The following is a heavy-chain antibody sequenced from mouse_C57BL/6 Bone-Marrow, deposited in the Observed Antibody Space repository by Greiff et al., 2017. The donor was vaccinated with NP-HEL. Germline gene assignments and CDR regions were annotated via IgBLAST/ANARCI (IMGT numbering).Heavy chain of an antibody. J-gene: IGHJ1*03. CDR1: GFTFTDYY. CDR2: IRNKANGYTT. V-gene: IGHV7-3*01. CDR3: ARSGDGYYGWYFDV. D-gene: IGHD2-3*01. Sequence: EVKVVESGGGLVQPGGSLSLSCAASGFTFTDYYMSWVRQPPGKALEWLGFIRNKANGYTTEYSASVKGRFTISRDNSQSILYLQMNALRAEDSATYYCARSGDGYYGWYFDVWGTGTTVTVSS.